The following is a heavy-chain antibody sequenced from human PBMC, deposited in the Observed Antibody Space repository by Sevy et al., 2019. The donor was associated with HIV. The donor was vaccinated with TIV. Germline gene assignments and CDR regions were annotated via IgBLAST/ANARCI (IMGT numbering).Heavy chain of an antibody. CDR1: GFRFGSQA. D-gene: IGHD3-22*01. J-gene: IGHJ4*02. Sequence: GGSLRLSCVGSGFRFGSQAMSRVRQAPRKGLEWVSGVSGSRGSTYYADSVKGRFSISRDNSRNTLYLQINSLRAEDTAVYYCVKDVAYDNTYLDYWGQGTLVTVSS. CDR2: VSGSRGST. V-gene: IGHV3-23*01. CDR3: VKDVAYDNTYLDY.